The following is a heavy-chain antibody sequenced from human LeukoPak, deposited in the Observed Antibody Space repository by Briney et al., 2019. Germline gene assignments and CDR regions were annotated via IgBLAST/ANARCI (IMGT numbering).Heavy chain of an antibody. J-gene: IGHJ4*02. CDR1: GGSISNYY. V-gene: IGHV4-59*01. CDR3: ARERGTMVRGDHGVDY. CDR2: LFYSGST. Sequence: SETLSLTCSVSGGSISNYYWSWIRQPPGKGLDGIGYLFYSGSTNYNPSLNSRVTMSVDTYKNQFSLRLSSVTAADTAVYYCARERGTMVRGDHGVDYWGQGTLVTVSS. D-gene: IGHD3-10*01.